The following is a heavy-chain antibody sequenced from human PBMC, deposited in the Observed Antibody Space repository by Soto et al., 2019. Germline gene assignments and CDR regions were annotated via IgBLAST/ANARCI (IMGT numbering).Heavy chain of an antibody. CDR2: ISWNSGSI. D-gene: IGHD3-10*01. CDR3: AKDMRVVRGAGEYYFDY. Sequence: EVQLVESGGGVVQPGRSLRLSCAASGFTFDDYAMHWVRQAPGKGLEWVSGISWNSGSIGYADSVKGRFTISRDNAKNSRYLQMNSLRAEDTALYYCAKDMRVVRGAGEYYFDYWGQGTLVAVSS. V-gene: IGHV3-9*01. J-gene: IGHJ4*02. CDR1: GFTFDDYA.